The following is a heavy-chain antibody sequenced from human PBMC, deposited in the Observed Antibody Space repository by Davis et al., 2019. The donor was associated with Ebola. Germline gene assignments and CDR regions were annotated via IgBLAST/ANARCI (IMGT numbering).Heavy chain of an antibody. V-gene: IGHV4-61*01. Sequence: MPSETLSLTCTVSGGSISSGSYYWSWIRQPPGKGLEWIGYIYYSGSTNYNPSLKSRVTISVDTSKNQFSLKLSSVTAADTAVYYCARARPYWFDPWGQGTLVTVSS. CDR2: IYYSGST. CDR3: ARARPYWFDP. J-gene: IGHJ5*02. CDR1: GGSISSGSYY.